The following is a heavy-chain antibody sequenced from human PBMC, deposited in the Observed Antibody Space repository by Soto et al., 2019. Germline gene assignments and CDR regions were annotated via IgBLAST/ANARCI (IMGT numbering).Heavy chain of an antibody. D-gene: IGHD2-15*01. CDR3: ARAGYCSGGRCYSPYYYYYGMDV. CDR1: GYTFINYG. CDR2: INPSNGNT. Sequence: QEHLEQSGGEVKKPGASVKVSCKASGYTFINYGITWVRQAPGQGLAWMGWINPSNGNTNYAQDLAGRVTVTADISTTTAYMELRSLTSDDTAVYYCARAGYCSGGRCYSPYYYYYGMDVWGQGTTVTVSS. V-gene: IGHV1-18*01. J-gene: IGHJ6*02.